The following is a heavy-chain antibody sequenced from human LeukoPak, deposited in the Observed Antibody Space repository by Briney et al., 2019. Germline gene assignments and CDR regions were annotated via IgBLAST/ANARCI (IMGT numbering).Heavy chain of an antibody. J-gene: IGHJ3*02. Sequence: ASVKVSCKASGYTFTGYYIHWVRQAPGQGLEWMGWINPNSGGTNYAQKFQGRVTMTRDTSISTVYMELSRLRSDDTAVYYCARDKFIAGRQQAFDIWGQGTMVTVSS. CDR3: ARDKFIAGRQQAFDI. V-gene: IGHV1-2*02. D-gene: IGHD6-6*01. CDR1: GYTFTGYY. CDR2: INPNSGGT.